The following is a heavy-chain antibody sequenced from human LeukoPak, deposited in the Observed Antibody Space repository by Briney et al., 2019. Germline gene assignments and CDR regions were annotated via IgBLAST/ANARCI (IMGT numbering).Heavy chain of an antibody. D-gene: IGHD5-18*01. CDR1: GFTSSNYN. CDR3: ARAGWIQLWLPDY. CDR2: ISSSGSTI. Sequence: GGSRRLSCAAPGFTSSNYNMSGIRQAPGRGREGVSYISSSGSTIYYADSVKGRFTISRDNAKNSLYLQMNSLRAEDTAVYYCARAGWIQLWLPDYWGQGTLVTVSS. J-gene: IGHJ4*02. V-gene: IGHV3-11*04.